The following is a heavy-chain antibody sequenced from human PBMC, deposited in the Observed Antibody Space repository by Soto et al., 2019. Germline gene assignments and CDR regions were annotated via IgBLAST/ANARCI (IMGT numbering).Heavy chain of an antibody. J-gene: IGHJ6*02. CDR2: IIPIFGTV. V-gene: IGHV1-69*12. CDR3: AKGAVAGTPTSYYYYGMDV. D-gene: IGHD6-19*01. CDR1: GGTFRTYA. Sequence: QVQLLQSGAEVKKPGSSVRVSCEASGGTFRTYAISWVRQAPGQGLEWMGGIIPIFGTVNYAQKFQGRVTITADESTTTVYLDLRSLRSEDTAVYYCAKGAVAGTPTSYYYYGMDVWGQGTRVTVSS.